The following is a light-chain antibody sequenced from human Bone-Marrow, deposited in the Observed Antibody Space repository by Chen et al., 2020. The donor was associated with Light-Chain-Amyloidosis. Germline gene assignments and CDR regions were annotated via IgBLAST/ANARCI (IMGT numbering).Light chain of an antibody. CDR1: SSDVGSYNF. CDR2: DVS. V-gene: IGLV2-14*01. Sequence: QSALTQPASVSGSPGQSITISCTGTSSDVGSYNFVPWYQQHPGKAPKLMVYDVSNRPSGVCTRFSSSKSGNTASLTISGRQAEAEDDYYCGSYTGRTAVVFGGGTKLTVL. CDR3: GSYTGRTAVV. J-gene: IGLJ2*01.